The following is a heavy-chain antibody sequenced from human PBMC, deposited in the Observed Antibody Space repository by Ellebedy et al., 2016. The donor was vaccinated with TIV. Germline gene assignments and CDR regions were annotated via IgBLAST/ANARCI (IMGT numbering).Heavy chain of an antibody. CDR2: IYFTGGT. CDR1: GASISSYH. J-gene: IGHJ6*03. Sequence: SETLSLXXTVSGASISSYHWSWIRQPPGKGLEWIGRIYFTGGTDYNPSLKSRLSMSIDTSQNRFSLKLTSVTAADTAVYYCARVPSKYIDVWGKGTTVKVSS. V-gene: IGHV4-4*07. CDR3: ARVPSKYIDV.